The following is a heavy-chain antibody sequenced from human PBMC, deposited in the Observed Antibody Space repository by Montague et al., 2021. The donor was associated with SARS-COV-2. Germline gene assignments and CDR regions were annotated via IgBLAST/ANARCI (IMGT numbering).Heavy chain of an antibody. CDR3: ARPYRDSGAWYGMDV. CDR1: GFTFSSYR. J-gene: IGHJ6*02. CDR2: ISKIGNYL. Sequence: SLRLSCAASGFTFSSYRINWVRQAPGNGLEWVSSISKIGNYLYYXDSXQGRFTISRDNAKNSLYLQMNILRAEDTSVYYCARPYRDSGAWYGMDVWGQGTTVTVSS. D-gene: IGHD3-10*01. V-gene: IGHV3-21*01.